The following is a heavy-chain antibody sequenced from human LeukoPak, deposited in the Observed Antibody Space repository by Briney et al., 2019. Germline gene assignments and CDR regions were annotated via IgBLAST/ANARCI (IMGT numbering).Heavy chain of an antibody. D-gene: IGHD3-3*01. Sequence: GGSLRLSCAASGFTFSSYAMSWVRQAPGKGLEWVSAISGSGGSTYYADSVKGRFTISRGNSKNTLYLQTNSLRAEDTAVYYCAKGGFLEWLLLDYWGQGTLVTVSS. CDR3: AKGGFLEWLLLDY. CDR1: GFTFSSYA. V-gene: IGHV3-23*01. J-gene: IGHJ4*02. CDR2: ISGSGGST.